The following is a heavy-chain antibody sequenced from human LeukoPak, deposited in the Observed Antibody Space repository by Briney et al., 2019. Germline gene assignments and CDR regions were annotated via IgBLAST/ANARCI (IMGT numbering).Heavy chain of an antibody. Sequence: ASVKVSCKASGYTFTSYDINWVRQATGQGLEWMGWMNPNSGNTGYAQKFQGRVTMTRNTSISTAYMELNSLRSEDTAVYYCARVRGSPYYYYYYMDVWGKGTTVTVSS. J-gene: IGHJ6*03. V-gene: IGHV1-8*01. CDR3: ARVRGSPYYYYYYMDV. CDR1: GYTFTSYD. D-gene: IGHD1-26*01. CDR2: MNPNSGNT.